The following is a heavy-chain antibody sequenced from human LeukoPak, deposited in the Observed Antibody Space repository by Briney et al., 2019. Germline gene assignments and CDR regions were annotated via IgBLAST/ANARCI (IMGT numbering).Heavy chain of an antibody. V-gene: IGHV4-39*02. CDR2: IFYSGTT. CDR1: GGSISSNSHY. D-gene: IGHD6-19*01. J-gene: IGHJ4*02. Sequence: PSETLSLTCTVSGGSISSNSHYWGWIRQTPGKGLDWIGSIFYSGTTYYNPSLKSRVTISIDTSKNQFSLKLSSVTAADTAVYFCARDRSSGWFDYWGQGTLVTVSS. CDR3: ARDRSSGWFDY.